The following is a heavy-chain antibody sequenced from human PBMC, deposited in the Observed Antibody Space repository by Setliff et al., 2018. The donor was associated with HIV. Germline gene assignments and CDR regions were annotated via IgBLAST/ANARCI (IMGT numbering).Heavy chain of an antibody. J-gene: IGHJ3*02. CDR1: EFTFTTYW. CDR2: IRQDGREF. CDR3: ARDSPYSGDYAPRDPFDI. Sequence: SLKISCVASEFTFTTYWMSWVRQAPGTGLEWVANIRQDGREFYYVDSVKGRFTITRDNAKKSLYLQMDSLRAEDTAIYYCARDSPYSGDYAPRDPFDIWGQGTMVTVSS. D-gene: IGHD1-26*01. V-gene: IGHV3-7*05.